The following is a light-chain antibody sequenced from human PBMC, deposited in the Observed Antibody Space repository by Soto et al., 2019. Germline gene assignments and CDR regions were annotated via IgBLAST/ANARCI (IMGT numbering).Light chain of an antibody. J-gene: IGKJ4*01. CDR2: ATS. CDR1: QGIAPY. V-gene: IGKV1-27*01. CDR3: QKYNSAPLT. Sequence: DVQMTQSPSSLSASVGDRVTITCRASQGIAPYLAWFQQKPGQVPRLLIYATSTLQSGVPSRFSGSGSGTDFTLTISSLQPEDVATYYCQKYNSAPLTCGGGTKVEIK.